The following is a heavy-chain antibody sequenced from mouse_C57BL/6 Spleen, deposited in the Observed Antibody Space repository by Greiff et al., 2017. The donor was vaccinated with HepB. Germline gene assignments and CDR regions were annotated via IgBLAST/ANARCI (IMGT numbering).Heavy chain of an antibody. J-gene: IGHJ1*03. Sequence: EVQLQESGPGLVKPSQSLSLTCSVTGYSITSGYYWNWIRQFPGNKLEWMGYISYDGSNNYHPSLKNRISITRDTSKNQFFLKLNSVTTEDTATYYWARGYGNWYFDVWGTGTTVTVSS. D-gene: IGHD1-1*02. CDR1: GYSITSGYY. V-gene: IGHV3-6*01. CDR2: ISYDGSN. CDR3: ARGYGNWYFDV.